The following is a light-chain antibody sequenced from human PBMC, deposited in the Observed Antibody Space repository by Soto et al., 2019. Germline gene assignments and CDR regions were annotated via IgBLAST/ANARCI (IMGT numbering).Light chain of an antibody. Sequence: QSVLTQPASVSGSPGQSITISCTGTSSDVGYYDYVSWYQQHPGRAPKLMIYAVSNRPSGVSNRFSASKSGNTASLTISGLQAEDEAHYYCSSYSTSSTPYVFGTGTKVTVL. CDR1: SSDVGYYDY. V-gene: IGLV2-14*01. CDR3: SSYSTSSTPYV. CDR2: AVS. J-gene: IGLJ1*01.